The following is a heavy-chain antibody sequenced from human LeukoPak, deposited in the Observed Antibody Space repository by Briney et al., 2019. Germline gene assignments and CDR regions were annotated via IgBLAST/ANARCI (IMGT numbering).Heavy chain of an antibody. J-gene: IGHJ6*02. V-gene: IGHV3-23*01. Sequence: PGGSLRLSCAASEFTFSGYAMQWVRQAPGKGLEWVSGINVSGGSTWYADSVKGRFTISRDNSKNTLYLQMNSLRAEDTAVYYCAKYVSAKGPPYALDVWGQGTTVTVSS. CDR2: INVSGGST. D-gene: IGHD2/OR15-2a*01. CDR1: EFTFSGYA. CDR3: AKYVSAKGPPYALDV.